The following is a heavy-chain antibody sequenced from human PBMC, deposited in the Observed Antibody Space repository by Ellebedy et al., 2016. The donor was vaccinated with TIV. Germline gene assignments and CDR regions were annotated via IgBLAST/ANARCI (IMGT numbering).Heavy chain of an antibody. V-gene: IGHV5-51*01. Sequence: GESLKISCNGSGYNFTSYWIGWVRQMPGKGLEWMGIIYPGDSDTRYSPSFQGQVTISADKSISTAYLQWSSLKASDTAMYYCASRAHYGGNVGRYYYGMGVWGQGTTVTVSS. D-gene: IGHD4-23*01. CDR3: ASRAHYGGNVGRYYYGMGV. CDR2: IYPGDSDT. CDR1: GYNFTSYW. J-gene: IGHJ6*02.